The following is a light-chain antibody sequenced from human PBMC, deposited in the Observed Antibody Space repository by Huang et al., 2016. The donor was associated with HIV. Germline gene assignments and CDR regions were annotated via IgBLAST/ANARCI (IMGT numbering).Light chain of an antibody. V-gene: IGKV1-NL1*01. CDR1: QGISKF. CDR3: QQYQGDPWT. CDR2: ATA. J-gene: IGKJ1*01. Sequence: DIQMTKSPSSLSASVGDRVTIICRASQGISKFLAWYQQKPGKAPKLLLYATAKLESGVPSSFSGSVSGTHYTLTISSLQPEDLATYYCQQYQGDPWTFGQGTKVAI.